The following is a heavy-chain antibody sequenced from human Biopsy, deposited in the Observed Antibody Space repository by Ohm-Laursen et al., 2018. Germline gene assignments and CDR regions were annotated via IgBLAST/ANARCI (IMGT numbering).Heavy chain of an antibody. J-gene: IGHJ4*02. CDR3: GNEVHGRDY. CDR2: INQAGTT. CDR1: GKTFSDYQ. V-gene: IGHV4-34*08. D-gene: IGHD2-15*01. Sequence: SQTLSLTCTVFGKTFSDYQWSWIRQPPGQGLEWIGQINQAGTTNYNPSLKSRVSISADASKYEFLLRLTSVTAADTAVYLCGNEVHGRDYWGRGAQVTVSS.